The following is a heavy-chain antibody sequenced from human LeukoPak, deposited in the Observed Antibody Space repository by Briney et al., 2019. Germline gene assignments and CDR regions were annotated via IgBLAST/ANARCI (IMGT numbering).Heavy chain of an antibody. CDR1: GFTVSSNY. V-gene: IGHV3-53*01. CDR2: IYSGGST. CDR3: ARVCSGGSCYRSLDY. J-gene: IGHJ4*02. Sequence: GGSLRLSCAASGFTVSSNYMSWVRQAPGKGLEWVSVIYSGGSTYYADSVKGRFTISRDNSKNTLYPQMNSLRAEDTAVYYCARVCSGGSCYRSLDYWGQGTLVTVSS. D-gene: IGHD2-15*01.